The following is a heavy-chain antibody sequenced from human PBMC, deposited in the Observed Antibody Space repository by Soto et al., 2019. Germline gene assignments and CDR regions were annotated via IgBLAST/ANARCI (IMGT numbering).Heavy chain of an antibody. J-gene: IGHJ4*02. CDR2: ISSSSSTI. CDR1: GFTFNTYS. V-gene: IGHV3-48*02. D-gene: IGHD1-26*01. CDR3: ARDSRGSYYRNIDY. Sequence: EVQLVESGGGLVQPGGSLRLSCAVSGFTFNTYSMNWVRQAPGKGLEWVSYISSSSSTINYADSVRGRFTISRDNAKNSLYLQMNSLRDGDTAIYYCARDSRGSYYRNIDYWGRVTLVTVSS.